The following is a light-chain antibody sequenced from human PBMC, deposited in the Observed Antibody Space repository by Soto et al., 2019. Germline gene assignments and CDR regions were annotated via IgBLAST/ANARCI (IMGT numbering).Light chain of an antibody. Sequence: DIVLTQSPGTLSLSPGERATLSCRASQIVSSSYLAWYQQKPGQAPRLLIYGASSRATGIPDRFSGSGSGTDFTLTISRLEPEDFAVYYCQQCDGSLTFGGGTKVEIK. CDR3: QQCDGSLT. CDR1: QIVSSSY. V-gene: IGKV3-20*01. J-gene: IGKJ4*01. CDR2: GAS.